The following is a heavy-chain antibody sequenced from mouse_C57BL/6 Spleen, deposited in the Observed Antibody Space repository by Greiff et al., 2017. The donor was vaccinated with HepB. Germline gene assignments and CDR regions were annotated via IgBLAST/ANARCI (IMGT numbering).Heavy chain of an antibody. V-gene: IGHV1-64*01. CDR2: IYPNSGST. Sequence: VQLQQSGAELVKPGASVKLSCKASGYTFTSYWMHWVKQRPGQGLEWIGMIYPNSGSTNYNEKFKSKATLTVDKSSSTAYMQLSSLTSEDSAVCYCARDYYGRSPDYWGQGTTLTVSS. D-gene: IGHD1-1*01. CDR1: GYTFTSYW. CDR3: ARDYYGRSPDY. J-gene: IGHJ2*01.